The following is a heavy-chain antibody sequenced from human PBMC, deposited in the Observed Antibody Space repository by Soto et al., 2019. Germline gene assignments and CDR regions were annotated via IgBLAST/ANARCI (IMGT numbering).Heavy chain of an antibody. J-gene: IGHJ4*02. CDR1: GFTFNTYT. CDR2: ISYGSTYK. V-gene: IGHV3-30-3*01. D-gene: IGHD6-19*01. Sequence: QVQLVESGGGVVQPGRSLTVSCADSGFTFNTYTIHWGRQAPGKGLEWVAVISYGSTYKYYADSVKGRFTISRDDSKNTLSLQMNNLTVGDTAVYYCARARSSGWHYLDLWGQGTLVTVSS. CDR3: ARARSSGWHYLDL.